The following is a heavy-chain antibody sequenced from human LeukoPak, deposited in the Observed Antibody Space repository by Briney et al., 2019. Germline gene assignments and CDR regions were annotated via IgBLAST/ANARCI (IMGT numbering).Heavy chain of an antibody. V-gene: IGHV4-39*02. Sequence: SETLSLTCNVSSGSITDSNYYWGWIRQPPGKGLEWIGRINYSGTTYYSLSLKSRVTISVDTSRNHFSLKVTSVTAADTAVYYCASLTHSYYADPAGYYPFYYMDVWGKGTTVTVSS. J-gene: IGHJ6*03. CDR3: ASLTHSYYADPAGYYPFYYMDV. CDR2: INYSGTT. D-gene: IGHD3-22*01. CDR1: SGSITDSNYY.